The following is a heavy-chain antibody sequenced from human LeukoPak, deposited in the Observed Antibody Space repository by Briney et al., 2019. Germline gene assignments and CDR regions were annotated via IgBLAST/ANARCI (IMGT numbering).Heavy chain of an antibody. V-gene: IGHV1-46*01. D-gene: IGHD6-19*01. Sequence: ASVKVSCKASGYTFTSYYMHWVRQAPGQGLEWMGIINPSGGSTSYAQKFQGRVTMTRDTSISTAYMELSRLRSDDTAVYYCARDNTGIAVAGLFDYWGQGTLVTVSS. J-gene: IGHJ4*02. CDR3: ARDNTGIAVAGLFDY. CDR2: INPSGGST. CDR1: GYTFTSYY.